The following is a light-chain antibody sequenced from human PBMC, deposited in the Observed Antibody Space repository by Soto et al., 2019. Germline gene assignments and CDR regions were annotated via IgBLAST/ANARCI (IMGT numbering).Light chain of an antibody. CDR1: QTLLHSNGHNY. J-gene: IGKJ1*01. CDR3: MQTLQTPPWT. CDR2: LGS. V-gene: IGKV2-28*01. Sequence: DVVMTQSPLSLPVIPGEPASISCRSSQTLLHSNGHNYLDWYQQKPGQSPQLLIYLGSNRASGVPDRFSGSGSGTEFTLKISRVEAEDVGIYYCMQTLQTPPWTFGQVTKVEIK.